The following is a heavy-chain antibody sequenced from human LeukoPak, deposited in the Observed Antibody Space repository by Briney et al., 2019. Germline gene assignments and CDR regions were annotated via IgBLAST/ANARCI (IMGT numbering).Heavy chain of an antibody. J-gene: IGHJ6*03. CDR2: INTNTGNP. Sequence: GASVKVSCKASGYTFTSYAMNWVRQAPGQGLEWMGWINTNTGNPTYAQGSTGRFVFSLDTPVSTAYLQISSLKAEDTAVYYCARDQSSSWSHYYYMDVWGKGTTVTVSS. V-gene: IGHV7-4-1*02. CDR1: GYTFTSYA. CDR3: ARDQSSSWSHYYYMDV. D-gene: IGHD6-13*01.